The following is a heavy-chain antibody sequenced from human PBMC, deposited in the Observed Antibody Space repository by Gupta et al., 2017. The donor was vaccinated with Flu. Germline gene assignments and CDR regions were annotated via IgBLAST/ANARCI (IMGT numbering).Heavy chain of an antibody. CDR2: ISGSGGST. CDR3: AKDSTLGFDY. J-gene: IGHJ4*02. V-gene: IGHV3-23*01. Sequence: SWVRQAPGKGLEWVSAISGSGGSTYYADSVKGRFTISRDNSKNTLYLQMNSLRAEDTAVYYCAKDSTLGFDYWGQGTLVTVSS.